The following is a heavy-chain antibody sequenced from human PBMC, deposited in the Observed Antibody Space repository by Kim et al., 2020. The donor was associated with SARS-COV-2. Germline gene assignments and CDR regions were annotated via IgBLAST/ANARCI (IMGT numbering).Heavy chain of an antibody. D-gene: IGHD5-12*01. V-gene: IGHV3-21*01. CDR3: ARDPVATINY. Sequence: IYYADSVKGRFTISRDNAKNSQYLQMNSLRAEDTAVYYCARDPVATINYWGQGTLVTVSS. CDR2: I. J-gene: IGHJ4*02.